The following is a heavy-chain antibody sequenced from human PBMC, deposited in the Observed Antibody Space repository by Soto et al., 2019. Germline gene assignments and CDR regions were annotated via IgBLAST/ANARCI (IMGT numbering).Heavy chain of an antibody. Sequence: RGQSQTISSNPSLYSFTIYWIAWARQMRVKGLEWMGLISPGDSDTRYSPSFQGQVTISADKSISTAYLQWSSLKASATAMYYCAREYMPPIYYHGREVRGK. J-gene: IGHJ6*04. V-gene: IGHV5-51*01. CDR3: AREYMPPIYYHGREV. CDR2: ISPGDSDT. D-gene: IGHD2-2*01. CDR1: LYSFTIYW.